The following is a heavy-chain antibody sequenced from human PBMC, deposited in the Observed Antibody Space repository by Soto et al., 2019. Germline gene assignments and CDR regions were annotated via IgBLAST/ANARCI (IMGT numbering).Heavy chain of an antibody. CDR1: GGSISSYY. CDR3: AICLMITRFENCFDS. J-gene: IGHJ5*01. D-gene: IGHD3-16*01. CDR2: IYYSGST. V-gene: IGHV4-59*01. Sequence: SETLSLTRTVSGGSISSYYWSWVRQPPGKGLEWIGYIYYSGSTNYNPSLKSRVTIPVDTSKNQFSLMLSSVTAADTAVYYCAICLMITRFENCFDSWGQGTLVTGSS.